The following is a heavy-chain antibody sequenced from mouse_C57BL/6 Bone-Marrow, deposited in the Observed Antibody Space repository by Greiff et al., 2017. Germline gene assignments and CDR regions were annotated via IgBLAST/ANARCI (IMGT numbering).Heavy chain of an antibody. Sequence: DVKLQESGAELVKPGASVKLSCTASGFNIKDYYMHWVKQRTEQGLEWIGRIDPEDGETKYAPKFPGKATITADTSSNTAYLQLSSLTSEDTAVYYCARGPMEDWFAYWGQGTLVTVSA. CDR2: IDPEDGET. J-gene: IGHJ3*01. D-gene: IGHD1-1*02. CDR1: GFNIKDYY. CDR3: ARGPMEDWFAY. V-gene: IGHV14-2*01.